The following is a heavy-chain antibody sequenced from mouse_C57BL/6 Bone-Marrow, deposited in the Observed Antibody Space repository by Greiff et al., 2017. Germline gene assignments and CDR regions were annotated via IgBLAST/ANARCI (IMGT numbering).Heavy chain of an antibody. D-gene: IGHD2-3*01. CDR1: GFNIKDDY. J-gene: IGHJ1*03. Sequence: EVQLQQSGAELVRPGASVKLSCTASGFNIKDDYMHWVKQRPEQGLEWIGWIDPENGDTEYASKFQGKATITADTSSNTAYLQLGSLTSEDTAVYYCTTYDGYYWYFDVWGTGTTVTVSS. CDR3: TTYDGYYWYFDV. V-gene: IGHV14-4*01. CDR2: IDPENGDT.